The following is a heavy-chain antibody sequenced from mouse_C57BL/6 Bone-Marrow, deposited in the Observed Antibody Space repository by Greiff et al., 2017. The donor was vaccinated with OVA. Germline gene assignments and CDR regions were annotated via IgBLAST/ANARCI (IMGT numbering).Heavy chain of an antibody. CDR1: GYTFTSYW. CDR3: ARHYYGSSYWYFDV. D-gene: IGHD1-1*01. Sequence: QVQLKESGAELAKPGASVKLSCKASGYTFTSYWMHWVKQRPGQGLEWIGYINPSSGYTKYNQKFKDKATLTAAKSSSTTYMQLSSLTYEDSAVYYCARHYYGSSYWYFDVWGTGTTVTVSS. CDR2: INPSSGYT. V-gene: IGHV1-7*01. J-gene: IGHJ1*03.